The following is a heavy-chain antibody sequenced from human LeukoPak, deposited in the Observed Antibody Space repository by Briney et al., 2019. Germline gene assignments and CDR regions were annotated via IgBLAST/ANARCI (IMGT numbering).Heavy chain of an antibody. D-gene: IGHD3-9*01. J-gene: IGHJ2*01. V-gene: IGHV4-39*07. CDR2: IYYSGST. CDR1: GVSITSSYY. Sequence: SETLSLTCNVSGVSITSSYYWGWIRQPPGKGLEWIASIYYSGSTYYNPSLKSRVTISVDTSKNQFSLKLSSVTAADTAVYYCARDLTAGNWYFDLWGRGTVVTVPS. CDR3: ARDLTAGNWYFDL.